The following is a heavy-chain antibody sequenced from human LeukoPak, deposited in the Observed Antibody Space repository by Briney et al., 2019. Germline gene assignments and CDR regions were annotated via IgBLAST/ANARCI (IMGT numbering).Heavy chain of an antibody. J-gene: IGHJ4*02. CDR1: GFTFDDYA. Sequence: GGSLRLSCAASGFTFDDYAMHWVRQAPGKGLEWVSSISSSSSYIYYADSVKGRFTISRDNAKNSLYLQMNSLRAEDTAVYYCARDREQQQLVRIFDYWGQGTLVTVSS. D-gene: IGHD6-13*01. V-gene: IGHV3-21*01. CDR3: ARDREQQQLVRIFDY. CDR2: ISSSSSYI.